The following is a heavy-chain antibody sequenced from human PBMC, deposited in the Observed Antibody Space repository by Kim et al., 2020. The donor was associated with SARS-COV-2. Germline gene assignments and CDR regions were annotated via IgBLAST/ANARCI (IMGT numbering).Heavy chain of an antibody. Sequence: SETLSLTCAVYGGSFSGYYWSWIRQPPGKGLEWIGEINHSGSTNYNPSLKSRVTISVDRSKNQFSLKLSSVTAADTAVYYCARHPPRITMVRGPLYGMDVWGQGTTVTVSS. V-gene: IGHV4-34*01. CDR3: ARHPPRITMVRGPLYGMDV. J-gene: IGHJ6*02. CDR2: INHSGST. CDR1: GGSFSGYY. D-gene: IGHD3-10*01.